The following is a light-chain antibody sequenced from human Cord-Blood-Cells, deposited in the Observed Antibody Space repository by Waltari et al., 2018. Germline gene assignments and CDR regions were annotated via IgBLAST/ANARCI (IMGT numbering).Light chain of an antibody. V-gene: IGKV1-12*01. CDR3: QQANSFPIT. CDR1: QGISSW. Sequence: DIQMTQTPSSVSASVGDRVTITCRASQGISSWLGWYLQKPGKAPKPLIYAASSLQSRVPSRFSGSGSGTDFTLTISSLQPEDFATYYCQQANSFPITFGQGTRLEIK. CDR2: AAS. J-gene: IGKJ5*01.